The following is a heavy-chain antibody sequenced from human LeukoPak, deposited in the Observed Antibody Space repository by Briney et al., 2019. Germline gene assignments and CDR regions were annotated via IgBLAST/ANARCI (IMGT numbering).Heavy chain of an antibody. V-gene: IGHV1-69*13. Sequence: ASVKVSCKASGGTFSSYAISWVRQAPGQGLEWMGGIIPILGTANYAQKFQGRVTITADESTSTAYMELSSLRSEDTAVYYCARGDYYDSSGYYPITDYWGQGTLVTVSS. J-gene: IGHJ4*02. D-gene: IGHD3-22*01. CDR3: ARGDYYDSSGYYPITDY. CDR2: IIPILGTA. CDR1: GGTFSSYA.